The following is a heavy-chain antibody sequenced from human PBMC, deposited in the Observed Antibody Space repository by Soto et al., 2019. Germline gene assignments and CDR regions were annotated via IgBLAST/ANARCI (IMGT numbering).Heavy chain of an antibody. V-gene: IGHV3-48*03. J-gene: IGHJ4*02. CDR2: FSRTDNTV. Sequence: GGSLRLSCAASGFMFSDYAMDLVRQAPGKGLEWVSYFSRTDNTVQYADSVKGRFIISRDNVANSLYLQMHSLTAEDTAIYYCGRETQSSHHIFDDRGPATLVTVSS. D-gene: IGHD2-21*01. CDR1: GFMFSDYA. CDR3: GRETQSSHHIFDD.